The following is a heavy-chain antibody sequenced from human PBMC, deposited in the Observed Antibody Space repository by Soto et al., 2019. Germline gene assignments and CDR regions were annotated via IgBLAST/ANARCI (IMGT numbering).Heavy chain of an antibody. V-gene: IGHV1-46*01. J-gene: IGHJ4*02. Sequence: GASGKVSCQASWNTFTNYYIHWGRQAPGQGLEWMGIINPSGGSTSYAQKFQGRVTMTRDTSTSTVYMELSSLRSEDTAVYYCARTGIAAAVTHTLFDYWGQGTLVTVSS. CDR2: INPSGGST. CDR1: WNTFTNYY. D-gene: IGHD6-13*01. CDR3: ARTGIAAAVTHTLFDY.